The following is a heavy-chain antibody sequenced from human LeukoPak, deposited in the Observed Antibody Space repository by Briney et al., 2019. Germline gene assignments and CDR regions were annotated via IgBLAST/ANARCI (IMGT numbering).Heavy chain of an antibody. CDR1: GGTFSSYS. D-gene: IGHD5-18*01. CDR2: INPYLGIA. J-gene: IGHJ4*02. CDR3: ASGTTMVPTDY. V-gene: IGHV1-69*02. Sequence: GASVKVSCKASGGTFSSYSISWVRQAPGQGLEWMGRINPYLGIANYAQRLQDRVTITADRSTSTAYMELSSLTSEDTAVYYCASGTTMVPTDYWGQGTPVTVSS.